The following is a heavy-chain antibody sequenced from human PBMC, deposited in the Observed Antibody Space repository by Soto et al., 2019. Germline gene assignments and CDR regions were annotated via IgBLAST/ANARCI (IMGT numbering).Heavy chain of an antibody. CDR3: ARDSDILTGYYTDYYYYGMDV. J-gene: IGHJ6*02. Sequence: ASVKVSCKASGYTFTSYGISWVRQAPGQGLEWMGWISAYNGNTNYAQKLQGRVTMTTDTSTSTAYMELRSLRSDDTAVYYCARDSDILTGYYTDYYYYGMDVWGQGTTVTVSS. D-gene: IGHD3-9*01. CDR1: GYTFTSYG. CDR2: ISAYNGNT. V-gene: IGHV1-18*01.